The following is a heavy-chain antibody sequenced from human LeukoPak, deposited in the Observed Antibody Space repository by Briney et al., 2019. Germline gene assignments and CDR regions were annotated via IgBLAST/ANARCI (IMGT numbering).Heavy chain of an antibody. V-gene: IGHV3-33*01. CDR2: IWYDGSNK. CDR1: GFTFSSYG. CDR3: ARVRAPDFWSGSRYYYGMDV. Sequence: GGSLRLSCAASGFTFSSYGMHWVRQAPGTGLERVAVIWYDGSNKYYADSVKGRFTISRDNSKNTLYLQMNSLRTEDTAVYYCARVRAPDFWSGSRYYYGMDVWGQGTTVTVSS. J-gene: IGHJ6*02. D-gene: IGHD3-3*01.